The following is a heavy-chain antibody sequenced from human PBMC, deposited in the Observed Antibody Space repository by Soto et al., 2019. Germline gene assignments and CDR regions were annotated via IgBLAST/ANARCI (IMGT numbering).Heavy chain of an antibody. CDR2: LSSSSSYT. J-gene: IGHJ4*02. CDR3: VLPDYGDKTEDY. Sequence: PGGSLRLSCAASGFTFSDYYMSWIRQAPGKGLEWVSYLSSSSSYTNYADSVKGRFTISRDNAKNSLYLQMNSLRAEDTAVYYCVLPDYGDKTEDYWGQGTLVTVSS. CDR1: GFTFSDYY. D-gene: IGHD4-17*01. V-gene: IGHV3-11*06.